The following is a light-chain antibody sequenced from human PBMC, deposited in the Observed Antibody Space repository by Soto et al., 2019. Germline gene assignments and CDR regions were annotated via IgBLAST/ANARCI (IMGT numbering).Light chain of an antibody. CDR3: QQFNSWPPWA. V-gene: IGKV3-15*01. J-gene: IGKJ1*01. CDR1: QSVSSD. Sequence: EVVIKESPATLSVSPVERATLFFRASQSVSSDLAWYQQKPGQPPRLLIYGASTRATGVPARFIGSGSGTDFTLTINSLQSEDFAVYYCQQFNSWPPWAFGQGTKVDIK. CDR2: GAS.